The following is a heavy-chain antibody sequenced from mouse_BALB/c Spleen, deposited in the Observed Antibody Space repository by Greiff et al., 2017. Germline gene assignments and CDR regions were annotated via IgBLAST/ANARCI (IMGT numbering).Heavy chain of an antibody. CDR3: ARGETTAYYAMDY. CDR2: INPSSGYT. D-gene: IGHD1-2*01. CDR1: GYTFTSYT. J-gene: IGHJ4*01. V-gene: IGHV1-4*01. Sequence: QVQLQQSGAELARPGASVKMSCKASGYTFTSYTMHWVKQRPGQGLEWIGYINPSSGYTNYNQKFKDKATLTADKSSSTAYMQLSSLTSEDSAVYYCARGETTAYYAMDYWGQGTSVTVSS.